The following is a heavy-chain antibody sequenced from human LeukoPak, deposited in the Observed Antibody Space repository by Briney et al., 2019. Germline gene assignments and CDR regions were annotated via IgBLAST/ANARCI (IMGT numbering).Heavy chain of an antibody. J-gene: IGHJ6*02. CDR1: GGSISGHY. CDR2: IHYTGKP. D-gene: IGHD3-16*01. Sequence: SETLSLTCSVSGGSISGHYWTWIRQPPGKGLEWIGQIHYTGKPDYNPSLKSRITILVDTSKNQVSLQVSSATAADSAIYYCARFGVDYDMDVWGHGTTVTVFS. V-gene: IGHV4-59*11. CDR3: ARFGVDYDMDV.